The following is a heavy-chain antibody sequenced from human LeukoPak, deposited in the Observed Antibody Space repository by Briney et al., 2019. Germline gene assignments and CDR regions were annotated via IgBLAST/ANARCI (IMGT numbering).Heavy chain of an antibody. CDR2: ISSDGSRV. J-gene: IGHJ5*02. Sequence: GGSLRLSCAASGFTFSDYWMHWVRQAPGKGLVWVSRISSDGSRVTYADSVKGRFTISRDNAKNTLYLQMNSLRAEDTAVYYCARAEDSSGYYVPNWFDPWGQGTLVTVSS. V-gene: IGHV3-74*01. D-gene: IGHD3-22*01. CDR3: ARAEDSSGYYVPNWFDP. CDR1: GFTFSDYW.